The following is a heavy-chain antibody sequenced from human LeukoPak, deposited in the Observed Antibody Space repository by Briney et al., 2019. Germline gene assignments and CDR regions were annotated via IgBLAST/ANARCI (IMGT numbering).Heavy chain of an antibody. V-gene: IGHV3-21*01. J-gene: IGHJ3*02. Sequence: GGSLRLSCAASGLTFSSYSMNWVRQAPGKGLEWVSSISSSSSYIYYADSVKGRFTISRDNAKNSLYLQMNSLRAEDTAVYYCASPGGIVVVPAAHDAFDIWGQGTMVTVSS. CDR3: ASPGGIVVVPAAHDAFDI. D-gene: IGHD2-2*01. CDR1: GLTFSSYS. CDR2: ISSSSSYI.